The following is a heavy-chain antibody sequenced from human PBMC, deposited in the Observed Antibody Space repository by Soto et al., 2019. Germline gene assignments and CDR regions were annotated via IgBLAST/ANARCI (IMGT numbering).Heavy chain of an antibody. CDR2: IYPGDSDT. CDR1: GNNFNTYW. D-gene: IGHD5-12*01. Sequence: GESLKISCEGSGNNFNTYWIGWVRQMPGKGLEWMALIYPGDSDTRYSPPFAGQVTLSVGRSISTAYLQWSSLKASDTAIYYCATSTVSYVDIVSSTTRGYFDHWGQGTLVTVSS. CDR3: ATSTVSYVDIVSSTTRGYFDH. J-gene: IGHJ4*02. V-gene: IGHV5-51*01.